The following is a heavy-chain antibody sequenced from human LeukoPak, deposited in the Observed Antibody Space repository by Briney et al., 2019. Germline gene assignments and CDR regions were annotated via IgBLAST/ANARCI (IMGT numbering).Heavy chain of an antibody. CDR2: IKEDGSQA. D-gene: IGHD3-10*02. Sequence: GGSLRLSCAASGFTFSSYWMTWVRQAPGEGLEWVASIKEDGSQAYYVDSVKGRFTISRDNAKNSLSLHMHSLTAEDTAVYYCAELGITMIGGVWGKGTTVTISS. V-gene: IGHV3-7*01. CDR3: AELGITMIGGV. CDR1: GFTFSSYW. J-gene: IGHJ6*04.